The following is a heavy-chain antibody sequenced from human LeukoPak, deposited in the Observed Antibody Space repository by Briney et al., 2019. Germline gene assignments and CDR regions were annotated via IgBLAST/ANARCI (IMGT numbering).Heavy chain of an antibody. D-gene: IGHD2-15*01. J-gene: IGHJ4*02. V-gene: IGHV3-7*01. CDR2: IKGDGSEK. CDR3: AIDISEATTPHI. CDR1: GYTFSLYH. Sequence: GGSLSLSCTVSGYTFSLYHWSWLRQAPGKGLEWVATIKGDGSEKYYVDSVKGRFTLSRDKAQNSLELHMDSLRAEDTAVSYCAIDISEATTPHIGGQGALVTVSS.